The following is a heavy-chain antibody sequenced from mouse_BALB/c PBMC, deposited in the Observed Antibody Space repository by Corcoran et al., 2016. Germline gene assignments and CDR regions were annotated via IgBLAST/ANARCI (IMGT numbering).Heavy chain of an antibody. J-gene: IGHJ2*01. CDR3: ATLLRTVDY. CDR2: ISYDGSN. V-gene: IGHV3-6*02. D-gene: IGHD1-2*01. CDR1: GYSITSAYY. Sequence: DVQLQESGPGLVKPSQSLSLTCSVTGYSITSAYYWNWIRQFPGNKLEWMGYISYDGSNNYNPSLKYRISITRDTSKNQFFLKLNSVTTEDTATYFCATLLRTVDYWGQGTTLTVSS.